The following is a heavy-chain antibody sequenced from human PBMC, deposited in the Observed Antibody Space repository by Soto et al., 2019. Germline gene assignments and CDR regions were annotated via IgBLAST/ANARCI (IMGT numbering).Heavy chain of an antibody. D-gene: IGHD3-3*01. Sequence: GASVKVSCKASGGTFSSYAISWVRQAPEQGLEWMGGIIPIFGTANYAQKFQGRVTITADKSTSTAYMELSSLRSEDTAVYYCARVVTIFGVVMVADYYGMDVWGQGTTVTVSS. CDR3: ARVVTIFGVVMVADYYGMDV. CDR1: GGTFSSYA. J-gene: IGHJ6*02. V-gene: IGHV1-69*06. CDR2: IIPIFGTA.